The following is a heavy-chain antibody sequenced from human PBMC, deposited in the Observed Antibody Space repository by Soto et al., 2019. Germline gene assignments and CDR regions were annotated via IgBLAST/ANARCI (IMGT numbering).Heavy chain of an antibody. J-gene: IGHJ4*02. Sequence: GGSLRLSCAASGFTFSSYAMSWVRQAPGKGLEWVSAISGSGGSTYYADSVKGRFTISRDNSKNTLYLQMNSLRAEDTAVYYCAKDKGLRNYYGSGSYPVGYWGQGTLVTVSS. V-gene: IGHV3-23*01. CDR2: ISGSGGST. CDR1: GFTFSSYA. CDR3: AKDKGLRNYYGSGSYPVGY. D-gene: IGHD3-10*01.